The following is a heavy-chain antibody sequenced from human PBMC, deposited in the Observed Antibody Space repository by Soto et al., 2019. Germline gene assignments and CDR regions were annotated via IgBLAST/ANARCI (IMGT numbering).Heavy chain of an antibody. CDR1: GFTFSNYA. D-gene: IGHD3-9*01. CDR2: ISGSGGST. CDR3: AKGRRDDTLTGCYLTYFDY. V-gene: IGHV3-23*01. J-gene: IGHJ4*02. Sequence: EVQLLESGGGLVQPGSSLRLSCAASGFTFSNYAMSWVRQTPGGGLEWVSSISGSGGSTFYADSVKGRFTISRDNPKNTLYLQMNSLRADDTAVYYCAKGRRDDTLTGCYLTYFDYWGRGTLVTVPS.